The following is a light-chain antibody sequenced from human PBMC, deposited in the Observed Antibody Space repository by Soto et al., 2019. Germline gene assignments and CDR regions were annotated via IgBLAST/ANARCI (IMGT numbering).Light chain of an antibody. CDR2: NAS. V-gene: IGKV1-5*03. CDR1: QTISSW. Sequence: DIQMTQSPSSLSGSVGDRVTITCRASQTISSWLAWYQQEPGKAPKLLIYNASTLKTGVPSRFSGSGSGTEFTLTISSLQPDDFATYYCQQYNSYSEAFGQGTKVDI. J-gene: IGKJ1*01. CDR3: QQYNSYSEA.